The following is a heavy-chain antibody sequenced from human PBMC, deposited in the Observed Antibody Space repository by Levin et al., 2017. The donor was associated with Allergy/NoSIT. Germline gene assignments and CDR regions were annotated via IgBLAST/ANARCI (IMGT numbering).Heavy chain of an antibody. CDR2: IYSGGSS. V-gene: IGHV4-4*07. D-gene: IGHD2-15*01. J-gene: IGHJ5*02. CDR1: GGSISNYY. CDR3: ARARRGGSFDL. Sequence: SETLSLTCSVSGGSISNYYWSWIRQPAGKGLEWIGRIYSGGSSNSNPSLKSRVTMSLDTSKNQIFLKMSSVTAADTAIYSCARARRGGSFDLWGQRTLVTVSS.